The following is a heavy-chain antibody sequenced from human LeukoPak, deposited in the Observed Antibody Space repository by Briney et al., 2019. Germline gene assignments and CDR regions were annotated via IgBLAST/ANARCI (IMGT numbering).Heavy chain of an antibody. CDR2: ISSSGSTI. CDR3: ARDAYSSGWVDYFDY. CDR1: GFTFSSYE. D-gene: IGHD6-19*01. J-gene: IGHJ4*02. V-gene: IGHV3-48*03. Sequence: GGSLRLSCAASGFTFSSYEMNWVRQAPGKGLEWVSYISSSGSTIYYADSVKGRFTISRDNAKNSLYLQMSSLRAEDTAVYYCARDAYSSGWVDYFDYWGQGTLVTVSS.